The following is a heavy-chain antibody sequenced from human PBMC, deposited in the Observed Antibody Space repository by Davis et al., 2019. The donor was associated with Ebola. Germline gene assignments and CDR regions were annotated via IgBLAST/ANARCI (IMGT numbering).Heavy chain of an antibody. D-gene: IGHD7-27*01. V-gene: IGHV3-21*01. J-gene: IGHJ4*02. CDR1: GFTFSGYS. CDR2: ISSTSSHI. Sequence: PGGSLRLSCAASGFTFSGYSMNWVRQAPGKGLDWVSSISSTSSHIYYADSVKGRFTISRDNARKSLYLDMNSLRAEDTAIYYCATDNWGPALWGQGTLLTVSS. CDR3: ATDNWGPAL.